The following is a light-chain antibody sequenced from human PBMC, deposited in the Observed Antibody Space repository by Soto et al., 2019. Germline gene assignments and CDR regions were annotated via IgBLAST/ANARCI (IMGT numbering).Light chain of an antibody. J-gene: IGKJ5*01. V-gene: IGKV1-27*01. Sequence: DIQMTQSPSSLSASVGDRVTITCRASQGISNFLAWYQQKPGKVPKLLISAASTLQSGVPSRFSGSGSGTDFNLTITSLQPEDVATYYFQKYSRVTTFGQGTRLEIK. CDR2: AAS. CDR1: QGISNF. CDR3: QKYSRVTT.